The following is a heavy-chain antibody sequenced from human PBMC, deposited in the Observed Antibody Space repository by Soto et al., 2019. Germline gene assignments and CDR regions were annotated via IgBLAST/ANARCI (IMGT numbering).Heavy chain of an antibody. V-gene: IGHV5-51*01. CDR3: ERHPGKADTSEFDF. D-gene: IGHD6-13*01. CDR1: GYSFTSHW. Sequence: PGESLKISCEGSGYSFTSHWIGWVRQMPGKGLEWMGIIYPGDSDTRYSPSFQGQVTISADKSITTAYLQWSSLKASDTAMYYCERHPGKADTSEFDFWGQGTLVTVSS. CDR2: IYPGDSDT. J-gene: IGHJ4*02.